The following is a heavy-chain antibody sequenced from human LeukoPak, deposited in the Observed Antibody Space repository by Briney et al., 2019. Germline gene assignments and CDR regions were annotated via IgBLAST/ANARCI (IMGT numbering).Heavy chain of an antibody. CDR1: GLTFSSYW. V-gene: IGHV3-7*01. D-gene: IGHD1-26*01. J-gene: IGHJ4*02. CDR2: IKQDGSEK. CDR3: ARSPGRLASDY. Sequence: QPGRSLRLSCAVSGLTFSSYWMSWVRQAPGKGLEWVANIKQDGSEKYYVDSVKGRFTISRDNAKDSLYLQMNSLRAEDTAVYYCARSPGRLASDYWGQGTLVTVSS.